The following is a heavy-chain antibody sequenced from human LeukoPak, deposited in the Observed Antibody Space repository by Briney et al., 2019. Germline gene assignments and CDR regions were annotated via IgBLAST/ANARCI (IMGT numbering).Heavy chain of an antibody. V-gene: IGHV3-21*01. CDR2: ISSSSSYI. CDR3: AREEPVVVAATIDY. CDR1: GFTFSSYS. Sequence: PGGSLRLSCAASGFTFSSYSMNWVRQAPGKGLEWVSSISSSSSYIYYADSVKGRFTISRDNAKNSLYLQMNSLRAEDTAVYYCAREEPVVVAATIDYWGQGTQVTVSS. D-gene: IGHD2-15*01. J-gene: IGHJ4*02.